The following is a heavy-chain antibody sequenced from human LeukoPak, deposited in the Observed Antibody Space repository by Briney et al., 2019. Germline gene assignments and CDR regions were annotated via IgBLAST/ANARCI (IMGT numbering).Heavy chain of an antibody. Sequence: GGSLRLSCAASGFTFSSYGMHWVRQAPGKGLEWVAVISYDGSNKYYSDSVGGRFTISRDNSKNTLYLQMNSLRAGDTAVYYCAKVMGRRLLWFGDGNYFDYWGQGTLVTVSS. D-gene: IGHD3-10*01. J-gene: IGHJ4*02. V-gene: IGHV3-30*18. CDR2: ISYDGSNK. CDR3: AKVMGRRLLWFGDGNYFDY. CDR1: GFTFSSYG.